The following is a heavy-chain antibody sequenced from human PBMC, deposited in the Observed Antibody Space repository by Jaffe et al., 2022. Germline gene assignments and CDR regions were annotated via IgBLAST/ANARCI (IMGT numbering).Heavy chain of an antibody. J-gene: IGHJ5*02. CDR2: IYYSGST. Sequence: QVQLQESGPGLVKPSETLSLTCAVSNYSISSGHYWGWIRQPPGKGLEWIGSIYYSGSTYYNPSLKSRVTISLDTSKNQFSLRLSSVTAADTAVYYCARARYYHDTNGYPNWFDPWGQGTLVTFSS. CDR3: ARARYYHDTNGYPNWFDP. CDR1: NYSISSGHY. D-gene: IGHD3-22*01. V-gene: IGHV4-38-2*01.